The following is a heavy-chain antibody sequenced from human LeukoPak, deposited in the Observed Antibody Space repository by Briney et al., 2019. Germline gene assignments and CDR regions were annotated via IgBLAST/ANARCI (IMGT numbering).Heavy chain of an antibody. V-gene: IGHV3-23*01. D-gene: IGHD2-2*01. J-gene: IGHJ5*02. CDR3: AKDPSDCSSTSCYRRSWFDP. CDR1: GFTFSSYA. Sequence: GGSLRLSCAASGFTFSSYAMSWVRQAPGKGLEWVSAISGSGGSTYYADSVKGRFTISRDNSKNTLYLQMNSLRAEDTAVYYCAKDPSDCSSTSCYRRSWFDPWGQGTLVTVSS. CDR2: ISGSGGST.